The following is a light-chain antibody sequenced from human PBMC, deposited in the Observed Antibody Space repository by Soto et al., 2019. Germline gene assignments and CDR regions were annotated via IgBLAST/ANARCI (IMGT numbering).Light chain of an antibody. J-gene: IGKJ4*01. V-gene: IGKV3-20*01. CDR3: QQYGDSPVT. Sequence: IVLTQSPGILSLSPGDRATLSCRASQSVSSSALAWYQQKPAQAPRLLVYGASNRATGLPDRFSGSGSGTDFTLTISRLEPEDSAFYFCQQYGDSPVTFGGGT. CDR2: GAS. CDR1: QSVSSSA.